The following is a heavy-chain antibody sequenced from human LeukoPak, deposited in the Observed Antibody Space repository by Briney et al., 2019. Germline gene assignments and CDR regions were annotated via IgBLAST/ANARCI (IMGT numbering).Heavy chain of an antibody. V-gene: IGHV4-38-2*02. Sequence: PSETLSLTCTVSGYSISSGYYWGWIRQPPGKGLEWIGSIYHSGSTYYNPSLKSRVTISVDTSKNQFSLKLSSVTAADTAVYYCASQGYTYPFDYWGQGTLVTVSS. D-gene: IGHD3-16*02. CDR3: ASQGYTYPFDY. CDR1: GYSISSGYY. CDR2: IYHSGST. J-gene: IGHJ4*02.